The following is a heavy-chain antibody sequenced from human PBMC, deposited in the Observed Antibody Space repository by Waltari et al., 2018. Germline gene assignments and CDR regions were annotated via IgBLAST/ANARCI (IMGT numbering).Heavy chain of an antibody. D-gene: IGHD5-12*01. J-gene: IGHJ3*01. CDR2: MSYSGAA. V-gene: IGHV4-39*01. CDR1: GVSITSSRPY. CDR3: ATYIGASLGTAAFDV. Sequence: QLQLQESGHGLVKPSETLSLTCSVSGVSITSSRPYWGWIRQPPGQGLKWIATMSYSGAAYSSPSLKSRVTVSRDTSKNQLSLKLDSVSAADTALYYCATYIGASLGTAAFDVWGQGTMVTVSS.